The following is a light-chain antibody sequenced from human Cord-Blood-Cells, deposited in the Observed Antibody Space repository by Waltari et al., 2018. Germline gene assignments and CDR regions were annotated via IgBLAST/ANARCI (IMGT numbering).Light chain of an antibody. CDR2: WAS. CDR1: QSVLYSSNNKND. Sequence: DIVMTQSPDSLAVSLGERATINCKSSQSVLYSSNNKNDLAWYQQKPGQPPKLLIYWASNRESGVPDRFSGSGSGTDLTLTISSLQAEDVAVYYCQQYYSTPYTFGQGTKLEIK. CDR3: QQYYSTPYT. J-gene: IGKJ2*01. V-gene: IGKV4-1*01.